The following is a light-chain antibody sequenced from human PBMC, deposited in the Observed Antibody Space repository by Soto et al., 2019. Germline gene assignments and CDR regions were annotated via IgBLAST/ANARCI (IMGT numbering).Light chain of an antibody. CDR3: QQFGVSPT. V-gene: IGKV3-20*01. Sequence: EIVLTQSPGTLSLSPGERATLSCRASQTISNTFLAWYQQKPGQAPRLLIYGASSRATDIPDRFSGSGSGTDFTLTIGRLEPEGFAVYYCQQFGVSPTFGGGTKVDIK. J-gene: IGKJ4*01. CDR1: QTISNTF. CDR2: GAS.